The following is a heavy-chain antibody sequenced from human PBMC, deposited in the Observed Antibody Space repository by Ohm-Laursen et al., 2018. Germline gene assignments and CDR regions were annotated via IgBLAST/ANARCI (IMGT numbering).Heavy chain of an antibody. Sequence: LSLTCAASGFTFSSYAMSWVRQAPGKGLEWVSGIGGSGGSTYYADSLKGRFTISRDNSKNTLYLQMNSLRAEDTAIYYCAKDAKAVPDAFDIWGQGTMVTVSS. CDR1: GFTFSSYA. J-gene: IGHJ3*02. CDR2: IGGSGGST. V-gene: IGHV3-23*01. CDR3: AKDAKAVPDAFDI. D-gene: IGHD6-19*01.